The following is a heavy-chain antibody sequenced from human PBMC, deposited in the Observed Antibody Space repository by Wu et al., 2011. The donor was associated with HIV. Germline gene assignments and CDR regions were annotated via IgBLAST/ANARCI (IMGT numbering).Heavy chain of an antibody. Sequence: QVQLVQSETEMKKPESSVRVSCQVSADTFSSYTVNWVRQAPGQGLECVGGIIPMFEVTNYAQKFRGRVTITADKSTNTVYMEMSNLRSDDTAVYYCGSGTIVYGGNPFGYMAVWGKGTTVIVAS. J-gene: IGHJ6*03. D-gene: IGHD4/OR15-4a*01. CDR3: GSGTIVYGGNPFGYMAV. CDR1: ADTFSSYT. CDR2: IIPMFEVT. V-gene: IGHV1-69*14.